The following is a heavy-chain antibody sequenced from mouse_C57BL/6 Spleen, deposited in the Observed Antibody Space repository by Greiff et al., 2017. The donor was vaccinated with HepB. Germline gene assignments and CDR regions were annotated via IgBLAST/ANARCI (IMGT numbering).Heavy chain of an antibody. CDR1: GYTFTDYE. J-gene: IGHJ2*01. Sequence: LVESGAELVRPGASVTLSCKASGYTFTDYEMHWVKQTPVHGLEWIGAIDPETGGTAYNQKFKGKAILTADKSSSSAYIELRSLASDDSAVYYCTRPVYYGSSYDYFDYWGQGTTLTVSS. V-gene: IGHV1-15*01. CDR3: TRPVYYGSSYDYFDY. D-gene: IGHD1-1*01. CDR2: IDPETGGT.